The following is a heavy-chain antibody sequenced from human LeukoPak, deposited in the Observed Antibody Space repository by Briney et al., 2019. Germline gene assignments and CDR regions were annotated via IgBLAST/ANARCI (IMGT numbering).Heavy chain of an antibody. CDR3: ARARMVRGVLTGAIDI. D-gene: IGHD3-10*01. V-gene: IGHV3-23*01. Sequence: GGTLRLSCAASGFNFYNYGMNWVRQAPGKGLEWVSSITNSGYSAYYADSVTGRFTISRDTSKNMLYLQMNSLGVEDTAVYYCARARMVRGVLTGAIDIWGQGTMVTVSS. CDR1: GFNFYNYG. CDR2: ITNSGYSA. J-gene: IGHJ3*02.